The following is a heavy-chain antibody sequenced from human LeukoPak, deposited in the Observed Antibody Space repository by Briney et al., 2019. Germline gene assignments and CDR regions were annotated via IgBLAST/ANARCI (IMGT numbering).Heavy chain of an antibody. V-gene: IGHV3-21*01. CDR2: ISSSGRYI. J-gene: IGHJ4*02. Sequence: GGSLRLSCAASGFTFSSYGMSWVRQAPGKGLEWVSSISSSGRYIYYADSVKGRFTISRDNAQNSLYLQMSSLRAEDTALYYCARNPGYCSDTSCYGATSDYWGQGTLVTVSS. CDR3: ARNPGYCSDTSCYGATSDY. CDR1: GFTFSSYG. D-gene: IGHD2-2*03.